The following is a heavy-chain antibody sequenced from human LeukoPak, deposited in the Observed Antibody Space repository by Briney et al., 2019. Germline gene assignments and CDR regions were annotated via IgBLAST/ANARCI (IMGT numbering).Heavy chain of an antibody. CDR1: GGSISSGSYY. CDR2: IYTSGST. D-gene: IGHD1-26*01. Sequence: SQNLSLNCTVSGGSISSGSYYWRWLRQPAGKGLEWIGRIYTSGSTNYNPSLESRVTISMDTSKNQFSLKLSSVTAADTAVYYCARETRERWEPYFDTWGQGTLGTVSS. V-gene: IGHV4-61*02. J-gene: IGHJ4*02. CDR3: ARETRERWEPYFDT.